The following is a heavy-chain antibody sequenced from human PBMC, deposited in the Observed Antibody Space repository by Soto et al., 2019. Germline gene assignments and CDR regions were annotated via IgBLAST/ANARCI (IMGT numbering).Heavy chain of an antibody. CDR1: GASISSGNHF. CDR2: VYHTGNT. V-gene: IGHV4-31*02. D-gene: IGHD1-1*01. J-gene: IGHJ5*02. Sequence: QVQLQESGPGLVKPSQTVSLTCSLSGASISSGNHFWTWIRQHPVKGLEWIGYVYHTGNTKYNPSLKRRVTISVDTSKNEFSLKLSSVTAADTALYYCARGRKCADGTCYPGYWFDPWGQGIQVTVSS. CDR3: ARGRKCADGTCYPGYWFDP.